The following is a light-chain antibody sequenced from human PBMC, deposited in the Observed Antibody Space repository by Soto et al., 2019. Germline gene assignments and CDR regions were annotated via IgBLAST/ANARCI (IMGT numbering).Light chain of an antibody. CDR3: QQSYTSPPWT. Sequence: IEMTQSPSSLYASLGDRVTISCRASQTISTFLNWYQQKPGTAPRLLIYRASSVKSGVPPRFSGSGSGRDFTLTISSLRPEDIATYFCQQSYTSPPWTFGHGTKVDI. J-gene: IGKJ1*01. CDR1: QTISTF. V-gene: IGKV1-39*01. CDR2: RAS.